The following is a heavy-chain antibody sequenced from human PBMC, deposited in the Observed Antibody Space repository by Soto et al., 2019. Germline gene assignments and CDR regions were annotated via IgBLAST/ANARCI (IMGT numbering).Heavy chain of an antibody. CDR2: IDWDDAK. CDR1: GFSLSTSRMS. V-gene: IGHV2-70*17. D-gene: IGHD3-3*01. CDR3: ARMIFGRTGEYYFDY. J-gene: IGHJ4*02. Sequence: GSGPTLVNATQTLTLTCTFSGFSLSTSRMSVAWIRQPPGKALEWLARIDWDDAKFFNTSLKTRLTVSKDTSKNQVVLALTNMDPVDSGTYYCARMIFGRTGEYYFDYWGQGILVTVSS.